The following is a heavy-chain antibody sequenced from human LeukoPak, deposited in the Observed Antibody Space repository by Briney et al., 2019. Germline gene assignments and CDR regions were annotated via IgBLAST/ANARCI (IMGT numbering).Heavy chain of an antibody. CDR3: AKVRCSTSCYFGAFDI. V-gene: IGHV3-7*01. D-gene: IGHD2-2*01. CDR2: IKQDGSEK. CDR1: GFTSSSYW. J-gene: IGHJ3*02. Sequence: GGSLRLSCAASGFTSSSYWMSWVRQVPGKGLEWVANIKQDGSEKYYVDSLKGRFTISRDNAKNSLYLQVNSLRAEDTAVYYCAKVRCSTSCYFGAFDIWGQGTMVTVSS.